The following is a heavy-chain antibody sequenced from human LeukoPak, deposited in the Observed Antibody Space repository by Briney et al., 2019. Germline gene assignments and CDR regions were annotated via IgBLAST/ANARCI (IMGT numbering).Heavy chain of an antibody. CDR1: GFTFSSYE. CDR2: ISSSGSTI. J-gene: IGHJ4*02. V-gene: IGHV3-48*03. CDR3: ARGGGANYYDSSGTPDY. Sequence: GGSLRLSCAASGFTFSSYEMNWVRQAPGKGLEWVSYISSSGSTIYYADSVKGRFTISRDNAKNSLYLQMNSLRAEDTAVYYCARGGGANYYDSSGTPDYWGQGTLVTVSS. D-gene: IGHD3-22*01.